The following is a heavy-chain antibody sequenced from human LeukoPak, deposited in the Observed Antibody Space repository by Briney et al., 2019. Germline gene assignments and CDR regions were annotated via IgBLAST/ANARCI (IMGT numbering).Heavy chain of an antibody. CDR2: INPNSGGT. Sequence: GASVKVSCKASGYTFTSYGISWVRQAPGQGLEWMGWINPNSGGTNYAQKFQGRVTMTRDTSISTAYMELSRLRSDDTAVYYCANVPIDIAVAGTWHGSKLPDYNWGQGTLVTVSS. CDR3: ANVPIDIAVAGTWHGSKLPDYN. J-gene: IGHJ4*02. V-gene: IGHV1-2*02. D-gene: IGHD6-19*01. CDR1: GYTFTSYG.